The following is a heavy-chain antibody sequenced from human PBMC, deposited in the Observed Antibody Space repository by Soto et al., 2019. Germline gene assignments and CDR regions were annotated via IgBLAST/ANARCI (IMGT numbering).Heavy chain of an antibody. D-gene: IGHD6-13*01. J-gene: IGHJ5*01. CDR2: ISGSGGST. CDR3: SKTGRSRIAAAGGLGS. CDR1: GFTLSSYA. V-gene: IGHV3-23*01. Sequence: CGSLRLSWAAAGFTLSSYAMSWVRQAPGQGLEWVSAISGSGGSTYYADSEKGRFTISRDNSKHTLYLQMNSLRAEDTAVYFCSKTGRSRIAAAGGLGSWGQGTLVTVSS.